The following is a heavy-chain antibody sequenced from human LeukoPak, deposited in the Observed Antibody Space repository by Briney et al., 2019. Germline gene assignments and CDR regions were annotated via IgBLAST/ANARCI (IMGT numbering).Heavy chain of an antibody. V-gene: IGHV4-4*07. D-gene: IGHD2-2*01. CDR2: IYTTGGT. J-gene: IGHJ3*02. CDR3: ARGRVVPAAPSDAFDI. CDR1: GGSISTYY. Sequence: SETLSPTCSVSGGSISTYYWSWIRQPAGKGLEWIGRIYTTGGTNYNPSLKSRVTMSVDTSKNQFSLKLSSVTAADTAVYYCARGRVVPAAPSDAFDIWGQGTMVTVSS.